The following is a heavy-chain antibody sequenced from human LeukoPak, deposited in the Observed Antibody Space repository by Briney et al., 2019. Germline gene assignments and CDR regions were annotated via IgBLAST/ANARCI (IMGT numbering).Heavy chain of an antibody. CDR1: GFTFDDYA. Sequence: PGRSLRLSCAASGFTFDDYAMHWVRQAPGKGLEWVSGISWNSGSIGYADSVKGRFTISRDNAKNSLYLQMNSLRAEDTALYYCAKDSGDGYNPYGDWGQGTLVTVSS. J-gene: IGHJ4*02. V-gene: IGHV3-9*01. D-gene: IGHD5-24*01. CDR3: AKDSGDGYNPYGD. CDR2: ISWNSGSI.